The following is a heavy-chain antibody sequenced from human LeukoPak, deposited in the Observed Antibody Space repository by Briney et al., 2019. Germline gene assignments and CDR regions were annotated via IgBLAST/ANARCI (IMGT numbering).Heavy chain of an antibody. V-gene: IGHV4-59*01. Sequence: PSETLSLTCTVSGGSISSYYWSWIRQPPGKGLEWIGYIYYSGSTNYNPSLKSRVTISVDTSKNQFSLKLSSVTAADTAVYYCARGATTTVTTSGFAFDIWGQGTMVTVSS. J-gene: IGHJ3*02. CDR3: ARGATTTVTTSGFAFDI. CDR1: GGSISSYY. CDR2: IYYSGST. D-gene: IGHD4-17*01.